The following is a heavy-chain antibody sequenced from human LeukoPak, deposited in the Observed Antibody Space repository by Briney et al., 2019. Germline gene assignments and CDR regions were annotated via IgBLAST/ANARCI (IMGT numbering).Heavy chain of an antibody. CDR1: GFTFSDYY. J-gene: IGHJ5*02. Sequence: GSLRLSCAASGFTFSDYYMSWIRQAPGKGLEWVSYISSSSSYTNYADSVKGRFTISRDNAKNSLYLQMNSLRAEDTAVYYCARSYAVTGSPDWFDPWGQGTLVTVSS. CDR2: ISSSSSYT. V-gene: IGHV3-11*06. CDR3: ARSYAVTGSPDWFDP. D-gene: IGHD4-11*01.